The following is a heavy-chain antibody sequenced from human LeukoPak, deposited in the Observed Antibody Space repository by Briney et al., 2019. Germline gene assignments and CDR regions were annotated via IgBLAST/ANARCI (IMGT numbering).Heavy chain of an antibody. V-gene: IGHV4-38-2*02. CDR1: GYSISSGYY. D-gene: IGHD6-19*01. J-gene: IGHJ4*02. CDR2: IYHSGST. Sequence: SETLSLTCAVSGYSISSGYYWGWIRQPPGKGLEWIGSIYHSGSTYYNPPLKSRVTISVDTSKNQFSLKLSSVTAADTAVYYCARDRAGKGYFDYWGQGTLVTVSS. CDR3: ARDRAGKGYFDY.